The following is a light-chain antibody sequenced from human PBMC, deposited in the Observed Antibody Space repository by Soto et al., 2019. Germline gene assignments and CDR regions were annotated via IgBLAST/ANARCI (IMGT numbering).Light chain of an antibody. J-gene: IGLJ1*01. CDR3: CSYTSSNTDV. Sequence: QSVLTQPASVSGSLGQSITISCTGTSCDVGGCDYVSWYQHQPGKAPKLIIYDVTSRPSGVSSHFSGSKSGNTASLTISGLLAEDDADYHCCSYTSSNTDVFGTGTKVTVL. V-gene: IGLV2-14*03. CDR2: DVT. CDR1: SCDVGGCDY.